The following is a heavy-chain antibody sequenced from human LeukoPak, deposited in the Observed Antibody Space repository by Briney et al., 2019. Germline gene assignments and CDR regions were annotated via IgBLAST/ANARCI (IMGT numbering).Heavy chain of an antibody. CDR1: GGSISSYY. CDR3: ARHVKGSTHGFDP. V-gene: IGHV4-59*08. CDR2: IYYSGST. Sequence: SETLSLTCTVSGGSISSYYWSWIRQPPGKGLEWIGYIYYSGSTNHSPSLKSRVTISVDTSKNQFSLKLSSVTAADTAVYYCARHVKGSTHGFDPWGQGTLVTVSP. D-gene: IGHD2/OR15-2a*01. J-gene: IGHJ5*02.